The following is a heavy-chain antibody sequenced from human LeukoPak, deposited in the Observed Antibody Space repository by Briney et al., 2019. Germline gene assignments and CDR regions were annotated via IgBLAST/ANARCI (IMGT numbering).Heavy chain of an antibody. CDR3: ARDRFNGMDV. J-gene: IGHJ6*02. CDR1: GIDVSTDY. Sequence: GGSLRLSCVASGIDVSTDYITWVRQAPGKGLEWVSIIYSEGTTYYADSVKGRFSISRDISKNTVTLQMSSLRAEDTAVYNCARDRFNGMDVWGQGTTVTVSS. D-gene: IGHD3-3*01. V-gene: IGHV3-66*01. CDR2: IYSEGTT.